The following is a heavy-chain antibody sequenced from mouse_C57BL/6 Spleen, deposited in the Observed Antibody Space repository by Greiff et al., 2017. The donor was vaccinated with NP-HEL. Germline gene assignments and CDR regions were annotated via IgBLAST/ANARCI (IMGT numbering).Heavy chain of an antibody. CDR3: ARSYYINWDFDY. CDR2: IYPGSGST. J-gene: IGHJ2*01. D-gene: IGHD2-5*01. Sequence: VQLQQPGAELVKPGASVKMSCKASGYTFTSYWITWVKQRPGQGLEWIGDIYPGSGSTNYNEKFKSKATLTVDTSSSTAYMQLSSLTSEDSAVYYCARSYYINWDFDYWGQGTTLTVSS. CDR1: GYTFTSYW. V-gene: IGHV1-55*01.